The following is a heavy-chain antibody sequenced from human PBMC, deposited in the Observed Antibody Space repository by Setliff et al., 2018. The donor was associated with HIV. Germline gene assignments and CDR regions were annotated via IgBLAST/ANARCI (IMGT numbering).Heavy chain of an antibody. D-gene: IGHD3-10*01. Sequence: GSLRLSCAASGFTFSNAWMSWVRQGPGKGLEWVGRVKSKTDGGTTDYAAPVKGRFTISRDDSKNTLYLQINSLKTEDTAVYYCTTEWFGSNWFDPWGQGTLVTVSS. CDR3: TTEWFGSNWFDP. V-gene: IGHV3-15*01. CDR1: GFTFSNAW. CDR2: VKSKTDGGTT. J-gene: IGHJ5*02.